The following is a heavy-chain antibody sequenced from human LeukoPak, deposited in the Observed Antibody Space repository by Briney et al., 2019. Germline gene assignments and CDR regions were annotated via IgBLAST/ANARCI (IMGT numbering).Heavy chain of an antibody. D-gene: IGHD5-12*01. Sequence: GGSLRFSCAASGFTFSSYSMNWVRQAPGKGLEWVSSISSSSSYIYYADSVKGRFTISRDNAKNSLYLQMNSLRAEDTAVYYCARDTSVATILPYYFDYWGQGTLVTVSS. V-gene: IGHV3-21*01. J-gene: IGHJ4*02. CDR3: ARDTSVATILPYYFDY. CDR2: ISSSSSYI. CDR1: GFTFSSYS.